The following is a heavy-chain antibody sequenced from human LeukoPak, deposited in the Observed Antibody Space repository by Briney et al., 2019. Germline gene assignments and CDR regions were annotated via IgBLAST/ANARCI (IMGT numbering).Heavy chain of an antibody. Sequence: GGSLRLSCEASGFTFSSSWMSWVRQAPGKRLEGVANIKQDGSEKYYVDSVKGRFTISRDNAKNSLYLQMNTLRAEDTAVYYCARGGDYYDNWGSTWYFDLWGRGTLVTVSS. CDR2: IKQDGSEK. J-gene: IGHJ2*01. CDR1: GFTFSSSW. D-gene: IGHD3-22*01. CDR3: ARGGDYYDNWGSTWYFDL. V-gene: IGHV3-7*01.